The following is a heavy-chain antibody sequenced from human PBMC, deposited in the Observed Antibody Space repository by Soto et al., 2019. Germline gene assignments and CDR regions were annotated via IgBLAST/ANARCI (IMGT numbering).Heavy chain of an antibody. CDR3: ARDPRLVRGLMRYYYMDV. CDR1: EFTFSSYS. V-gene: IGHV3-21*01. Sequence: EVQLVESGGGLVKPGGSLRLSCAASEFTFSSYSMNWVRQAPGKGLEWVSSISSSSSDIFYADSVKGRFTISRDNAKNSLCLQMNSLRAEDTAVYYCARDPRLVRGLMRYYYMDVWGKGTTVTVSS. J-gene: IGHJ6*03. D-gene: IGHD3-10*01. CDR2: ISSSSSDI.